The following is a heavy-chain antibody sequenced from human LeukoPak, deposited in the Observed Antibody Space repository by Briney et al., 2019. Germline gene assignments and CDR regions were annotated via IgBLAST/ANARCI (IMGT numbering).Heavy chain of an antibody. Sequence: SVNVSCKASGGTFSSYAISWVRLAPGQGLEWMGGIIPISNTANYAQKFQGRVTITADESTSTAYMELSSLRFEDTAVYYCARWAGYSSGWYWGPFDYWGQGTLLTVSS. J-gene: IGHJ4*02. CDR1: GGTFSSYA. V-gene: IGHV1-69*13. CDR2: IIPISNTA. CDR3: ARWAGYSSGWYWGPFDY. D-gene: IGHD6-19*01.